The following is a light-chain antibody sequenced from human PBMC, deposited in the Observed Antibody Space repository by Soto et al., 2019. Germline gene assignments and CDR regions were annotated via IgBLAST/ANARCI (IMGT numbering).Light chain of an antibody. CDR3: CSYAGSSTLV. Sequence: QSVLTQPASVSGSPGQSVTISCTGTRSDVGSYNLVSWYQQHPGKAPNLMIYEGSKRPSGVSNRFSGSKSGNTASLTISGLQAEDEADYYCCSYAGSSTLVFGGGPSSPS. V-gene: IGLV2-23*01. CDR1: RSDVGSYNL. J-gene: IGLJ2*01. CDR2: EGS.